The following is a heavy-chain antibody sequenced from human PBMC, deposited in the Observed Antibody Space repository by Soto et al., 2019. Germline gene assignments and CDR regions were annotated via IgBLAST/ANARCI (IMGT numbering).Heavy chain of an antibody. CDR3: ASSYGSGYRAFDY. D-gene: IGHD3-10*01. V-gene: IGHV1-69*02. Sequence: QVQLVQSGAEVKRPGSSVKVSCKASGDTFNFYSINWVRQAPGLGLEWMGRVNPIVSMSNYAQKFQGRVTMTVEKSTGTADMELSTLKSEDTAIYYCASSYGSGYRAFDYWGQGALVTGSS. J-gene: IGHJ4*02. CDR1: GDTFNFYS. CDR2: VNPIVSMS.